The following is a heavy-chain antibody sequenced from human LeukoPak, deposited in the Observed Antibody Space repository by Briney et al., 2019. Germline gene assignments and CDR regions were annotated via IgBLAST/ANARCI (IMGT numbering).Heavy chain of an antibody. D-gene: IGHD7-27*01. V-gene: IGHV4-4*09. CDR1: GGSSSGYY. CDR3: ARNWGNGGSYLFDY. Sequence: SETLSLTCTVSGGSSSGYYWSWIRQPPGKGLEWIGYIYNSEYTSYNPSLKSRVSILFDTSENQFSLRLTSVTAADTAVYYCARNWGNGGSYLFDYWGQGILVTVSS. CDR2: IYNSEYT. J-gene: IGHJ4*02.